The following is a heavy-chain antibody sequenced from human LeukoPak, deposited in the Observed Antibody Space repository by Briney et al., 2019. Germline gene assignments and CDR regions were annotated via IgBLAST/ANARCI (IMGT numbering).Heavy chain of an antibody. J-gene: IGHJ4*02. CDR3: ARSDSSSWYYFDY. V-gene: IGHV4-34*01. D-gene: IGHD6-13*01. CDR1: GGAFRGYY. Sequence: PSETLSLTCSVYGGAFRGYYWSWIRQPPRKGREWIGEINHSGSTNFNPSLKSRVTISVDTPKNQFSLKLTSVTAADTAVYYCARSDSSSWYYFDYWGQGTLVTVSS. CDR2: INHSGST.